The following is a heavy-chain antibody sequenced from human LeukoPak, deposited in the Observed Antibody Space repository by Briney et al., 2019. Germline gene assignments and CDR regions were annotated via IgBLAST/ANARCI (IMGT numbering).Heavy chain of an antibody. CDR1: GGSISSYY. D-gene: IGHD3-9*01. Sequence: PSETLSLTCTVSGGSISSYYWSWIRQPPGKGLEWIGYIYYSGSTNYNPSLKSRVTISVDTSKSQFSLKLSSVTAADTAVYYCARSFLDYDILTGYFDYYYYGMDVWGQGTTVTVSS. CDR3: ARSFLDYDILTGYFDYYYYGMDV. CDR2: IYYSGST. J-gene: IGHJ6*02. V-gene: IGHV4-59*01.